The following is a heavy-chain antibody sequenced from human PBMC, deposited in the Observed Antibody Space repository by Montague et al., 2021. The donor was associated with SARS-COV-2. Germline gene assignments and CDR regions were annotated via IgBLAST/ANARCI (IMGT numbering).Heavy chain of an antibody. V-gene: IGHV4-39*01. CDR1: GGSISSSDYY. CDR3: ARTNYDFLRGHQTGGAFDI. J-gene: IGHJ3*02. Sequence: SETLSLTCTVSGGSISSSDYYWGWIRQPPGKGLEWIGSLFYSVNTYYXPSLKSRVTISVDTSKNQFSLKLSSVTAADTAVYYCARTNYDFLRGHQTGGAFDIWGQGTMVTVSS. CDR2: LFYSVNT. D-gene: IGHD3-3*01.